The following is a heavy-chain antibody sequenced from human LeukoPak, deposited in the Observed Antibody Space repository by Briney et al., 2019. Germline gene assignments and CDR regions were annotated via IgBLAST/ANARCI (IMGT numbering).Heavy chain of an antibody. V-gene: IGHV4-34*01. Sequence: PSETLSLTCAVYGGSFSGYYWSWIRQPPGKGLEWIGEINHSGSTNYNPSLKSRVTISVDTSKNQFSLKLSSVIAADTAVYYCARGKGYGSGSYAYWGQGTLVTVSS. J-gene: IGHJ4*02. CDR2: INHSGST. CDR1: GGSFSGYY. CDR3: ARGKGYGSGSYAY. D-gene: IGHD3-10*01.